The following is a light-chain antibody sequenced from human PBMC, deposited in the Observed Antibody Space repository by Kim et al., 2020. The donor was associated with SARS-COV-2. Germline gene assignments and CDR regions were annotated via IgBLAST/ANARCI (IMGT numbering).Light chain of an antibody. V-gene: IGLV2-14*01. J-gene: IGLJ2*01. CDR3: SSYTSSSTRVL. CDR1: SSDVGGHNY. CDR2: GVS. Sequence: QSALTQPASVSGSPGQSITISCTGTSSDVGGHNYVSWYQQHPGKAPKLMIYGVSERPSWVSARLSGSKSGNTASITISGLQAEDEADYYCSSYTSSSTRVLFGGGTQLTVL.